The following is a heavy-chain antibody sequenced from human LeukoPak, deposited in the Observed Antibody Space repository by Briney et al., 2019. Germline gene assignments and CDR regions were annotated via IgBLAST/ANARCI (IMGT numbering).Heavy chain of an antibody. J-gene: IGHJ4*02. V-gene: IGHV4-38-2*02. Sequence: SETLSLTCTVSTYSISSGYYWGWIRQPPVKGLEWIGNIYHNGNTYHNPSLKSRVTISVDTSKKQFSLKLRTATAADTAVYYCARIEAVTRGYNHAYYFDYWGQGTLVTVSS. CDR1: TYSISSGYY. D-gene: IGHD5-18*01. CDR2: IYHNGNT. CDR3: ARIEAVTRGYNHAYYFDY.